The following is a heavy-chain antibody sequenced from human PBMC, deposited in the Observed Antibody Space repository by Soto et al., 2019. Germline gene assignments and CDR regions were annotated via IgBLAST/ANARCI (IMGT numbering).Heavy chain of an antibody. CDR3: AKGRGTGGGFDP. CDR2: ISNSGGST. J-gene: IGHJ5*02. Sequence: GGSLRLSCAASGFSFSTYAMSWVRQAPGKGLEWVSAISNSGGSTDYADSVQGRFTISRDNSKNTLYLQMNSLRAEDTAVYYCAKGRGTGGGFDPWGQGTLVTVSS. V-gene: IGHV3-23*01. CDR1: GFSFSTYA. D-gene: IGHD1-1*01.